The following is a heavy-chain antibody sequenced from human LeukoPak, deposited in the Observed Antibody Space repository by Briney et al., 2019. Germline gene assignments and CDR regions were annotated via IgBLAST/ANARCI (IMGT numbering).Heavy chain of an antibody. CDR3: ARAYTSGWYSPGY. V-gene: IGHV3-72*01. CDR1: GFTFSNAW. CDR2: SRNKANSYTT. Sequence: PGGSLRLSCAASGFTFSNAWMSWVRQAPGKGLEWVGRSRNKANSYTTDYAASVKGRFTISRDDSKNSLYLQMNSLKTEDTAVYYCARAYTSGWYSPGYWGQGTLVTVSS. J-gene: IGHJ4*02. D-gene: IGHD6-19*01.